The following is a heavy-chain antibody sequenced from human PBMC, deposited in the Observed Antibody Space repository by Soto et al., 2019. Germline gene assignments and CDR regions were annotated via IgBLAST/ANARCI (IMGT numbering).Heavy chain of an antibody. CDR3: ARADYQRDPFDF. J-gene: IGHJ4*02. D-gene: IGHD4-17*01. CDR2: IYYSGST. CDR1: VGSISSYY. Sequence: PSETLSLTCTVSVGSISSYYWSWIRQPPGKGLEWIGYIYYSGSTIYNPSLKSRVTISVDTSENQFSLNLRSVTAADTAVYYCARADYQRDPFDFWGQGTLVTVSS. V-gene: IGHV4-59*01.